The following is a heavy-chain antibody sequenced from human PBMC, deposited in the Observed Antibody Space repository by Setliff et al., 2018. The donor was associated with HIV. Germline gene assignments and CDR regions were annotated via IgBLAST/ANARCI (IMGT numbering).Heavy chain of an antibody. J-gene: IGHJ3*02. Sequence: ASVKVSCKASGYTFTSYDINWVRQATGQGLEWMGWMNPNSGNTGYAQKFQGRVTMTRNTSISTAYMELSSLRSEDTAVYSCARGSSYSSSWYVFRPQALNDAFDIWAQGTMVTVSS. D-gene: IGHD6-13*01. CDR1: GYTFTSYD. CDR2: MNPNSGNT. CDR3: ARGSSYSSSWYVFRPQALNDAFDI. V-gene: IGHV1-8*02.